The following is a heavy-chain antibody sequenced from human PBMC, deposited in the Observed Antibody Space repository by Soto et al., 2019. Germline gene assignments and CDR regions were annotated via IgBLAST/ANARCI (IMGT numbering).Heavy chain of an antibody. CDR2: ISWNSGSI. J-gene: IGHJ3*02. CDR1: GFTFDDYA. CDR3: XXXXXXXXXXXXDAXDX. Sequence: CAASGFTFDDYAMHWVRQAPGKGLEWVSGISWNSGSIGYADSVKGRFTISRDNAKNSLYLQMNSLRAEDTALYYXXXXXXXXXXXXXDAXDXXXXGTMVTVS. V-gene: IGHV3-9*01.